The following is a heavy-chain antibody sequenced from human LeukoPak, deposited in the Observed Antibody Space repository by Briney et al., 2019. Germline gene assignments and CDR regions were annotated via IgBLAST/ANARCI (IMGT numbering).Heavy chain of an antibody. CDR2: ISSGGSTI. Sequence: GGSLRLSCAVSGFTFSDYYMSWIRQAPGKGLEWVSYISSGGSTISHADSVKGRFTISRDNAENSLYLQMNSLRAEDTPVYYCGRRAAAGRWFDYWGQGTLVTVSS. D-gene: IGHD6-13*01. CDR1: GFTFSDYY. J-gene: IGHJ4*02. CDR3: GRRAAAGRWFDY. V-gene: IGHV3-11*01.